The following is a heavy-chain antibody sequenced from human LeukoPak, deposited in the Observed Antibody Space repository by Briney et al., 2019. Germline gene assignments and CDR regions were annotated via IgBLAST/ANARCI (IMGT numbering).Heavy chain of an antibody. CDR2: INSDGSST. J-gene: IGHJ4*02. Sequence: GGSLRLSCAASGFTFSSYWMRWVRQAPGKGLVWVSRINSDGSSTSYADSVKGRFTISRDNAKNTLYLQMNSLRAEDTAVYYCARGYLWFGELLSYWGQGTLVTVSS. D-gene: IGHD3-10*01. CDR1: GFTFSSYW. V-gene: IGHV3-74*01. CDR3: ARGYLWFGELLSY.